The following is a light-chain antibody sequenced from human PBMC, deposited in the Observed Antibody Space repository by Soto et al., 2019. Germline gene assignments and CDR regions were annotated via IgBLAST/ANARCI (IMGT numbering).Light chain of an antibody. CDR3: QRYPGWLPWT. CDR1: RAGHSSN. CDR2: GAS. Sequence: VNLAPWAVPVARKERGTLCCRASRAGHSSNCAWYQQKPGQAHRLLIHGASPTATGIPDRFSCSGSGTEFTLTISSLDPEDEAVYYCQRYPGWLPWTFGQGTKVDIK. J-gene: IGKJ1*01. V-gene: IGKV3-20*01.